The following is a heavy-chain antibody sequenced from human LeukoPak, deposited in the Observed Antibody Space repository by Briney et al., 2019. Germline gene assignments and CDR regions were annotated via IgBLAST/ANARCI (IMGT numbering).Heavy chain of an antibody. CDR1: GFTFNNYC. J-gene: IGHJ6*02. CDR2: ILFDGSKE. D-gene: IGHD6-13*01. Sequence: PWRSLRLSCAASGFTFNNYCMHWVRQAPGKGLGWGAVILFDGSKEYYEDSVKGRFTISRDNSKNTVYLQMNSLRAEDTAVYYCAKDLGAAAGENYYYYYGMDVWGQGTTVTVSS. CDR3: AKDLGAAAGENYYYYYGMDV. V-gene: IGHV3-30*18.